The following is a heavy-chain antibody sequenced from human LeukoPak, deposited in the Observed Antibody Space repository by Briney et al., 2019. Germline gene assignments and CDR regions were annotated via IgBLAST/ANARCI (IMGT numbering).Heavy chain of an antibody. D-gene: IGHD2-15*01. Sequence: GGSLRLSCAASGFTFSNAWMSWVRQAPGKGLEWVGRIKCKTDGGTTDYAAPVKGRFTISRDDSKNTLYLQMNSLKTEDTAVYYCTTDYCSGGSCYSDYYYGMDVWGQGTTVTVSS. J-gene: IGHJ6*02. CDR3: TTDYCSGGSCYSDYYYGMDV. CDR1: GFTFSNAW. CDR2: IKCKTDGGTT. V-gene: IGHV3-15*01.